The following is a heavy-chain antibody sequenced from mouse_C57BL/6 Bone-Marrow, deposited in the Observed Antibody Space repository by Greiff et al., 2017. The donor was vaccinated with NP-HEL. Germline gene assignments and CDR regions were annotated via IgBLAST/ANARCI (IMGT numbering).Heavy chain of an antibody. CDR2: IYPGDGAT. Sequence: VQLQQSGPELVKPGASVKISCKASGYAFSSSWMNWVKQGPGKGLEWIGRIYPGDGATNYNGKFKGKATLTADKSSSTAYMQLSSRTSEDSAVYFCARERSFDYWGQGTTLTVSS. CDR3: ARERSFDY. J-gene: IGHJ2*01. CDR1: GYAFSSSW. V-gene: IGHV1-82*01.